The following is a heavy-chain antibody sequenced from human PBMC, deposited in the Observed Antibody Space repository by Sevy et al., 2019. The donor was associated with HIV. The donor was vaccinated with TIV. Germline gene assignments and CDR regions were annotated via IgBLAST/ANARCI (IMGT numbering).Heavy chain of an antibody. Sequence: GGSLRLSCGASGFIFSNAWMSWVRQAPGKGLEWVSTKESGGQTYYADSVRGRFTIARDESANNLFLQLNNLRAEDTGVYYCARMTSTWSIDSWGQGTLVTVSS. CDR3: ARMTSTWSIDS. V-gene: IGHV3-53*01. J-gene: IGHJ4*02. CDR2: KESGGQT. CDR1: GFIFSNAW.